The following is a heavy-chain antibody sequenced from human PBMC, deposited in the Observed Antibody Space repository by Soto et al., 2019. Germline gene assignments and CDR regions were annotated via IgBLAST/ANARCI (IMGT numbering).Heavy chain of an antibody. CDR2: TFVTGAT. J-gene: IGHJ6*02. CDR3: ARGRSDSAGSSFGRRMDV. CDR1: GEALGSGQSY. V-gene: IGHV4-61*01. Sequence: QVQLQESGPGLVKSSETLSLICFVSGEALGSGQSYWNWIRQAPGKGLAWIGQTFVTGATKYSASLKSRVTMSVDTSKSPISLTLTSVTAADSATYFCARGRSDSAGSSFGRRMDVWGQGTTVTVSS. D-gene: IGHD3-10*01.